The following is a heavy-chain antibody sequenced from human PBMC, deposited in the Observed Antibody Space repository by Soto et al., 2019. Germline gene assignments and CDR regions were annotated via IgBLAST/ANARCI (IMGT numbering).Heavy chain of an antibody. CDR1: GFTFNSII. CDR2: ISPSSDTK. D-gene: IGHD2-21*02. CDR3: ARELRDSHIHFDH. J-gene: IGHJ5*02. Sequence: DVQLVESGGGLVQPGGSLRLSCAVSGFTFNSIIIKWVRQAPGKGLEWVSYISPSSDTKYYADSVKGRFTISRDSAKNTVYLQMNSLRAEDTAVYFCARELRDSHIHFDHWGQGTRVTVSS. V-gene: IGHV3-48*01.